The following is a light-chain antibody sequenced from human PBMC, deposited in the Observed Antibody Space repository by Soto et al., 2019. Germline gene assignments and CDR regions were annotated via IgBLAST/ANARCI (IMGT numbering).Light chain of an antibody. Sequence: DIQMTQSPSPLSASVGDRFTITCRADQSITRWLAWFQQKPGKAPSLLIYDATNLQPGVPSRFSGSGSGTEFTLTISSLQPDDFATYYCQQYNGYSHSFGQGTKVDIK. CDR3: QQYNGYSHS. V-gene: IGKV1-5*01. CDR1: QSITRW. J-gene: IGKJ2*01. CDR2: DAT.